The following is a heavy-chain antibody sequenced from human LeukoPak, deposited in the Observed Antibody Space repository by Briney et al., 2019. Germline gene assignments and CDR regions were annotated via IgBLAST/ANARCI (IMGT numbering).Heavy chain of an antibody. J-gene: IGHJ4*02. V-gene: IGHV4-59*01. CDR2: IYYSGST. Sequence: PSETLSLTCTVSGGSISSYYWSWIRQPPGKGLEWIGYIYYSGSTNYNPSLKSRVTISVDTSKNQFSLKLSSVTAADTAVYYCARDGDSYGTVLFDYWGQGALVTVSS. CDR3: ARDGDSYGTVLFDY. CDR1: GGSISSYY. D-gene: IGHD5-18*01.